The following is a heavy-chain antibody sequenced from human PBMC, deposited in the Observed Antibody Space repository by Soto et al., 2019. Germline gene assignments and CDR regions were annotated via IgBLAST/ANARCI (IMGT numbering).Heavy chain of an antibody. Sequence: SSETLSLTCAVSGYSISSGYYWGWIRQPPGKGLEWIGSIYHSGSTYYNPSLKSRVTISVDTSKNQFSLKLSSVTAADTAVYYCARGGIAARPSGFFWFDPWGQGTLVTVPQ. V-gene: IGHV4-38-2*01. CDR1: GYSISSGYY. CDR2: IYHSGST. J-gene: IGHJ5*02. D-gene: IGHD6-6*01. CDR3: ARGGIAARPSGFFWFDP.